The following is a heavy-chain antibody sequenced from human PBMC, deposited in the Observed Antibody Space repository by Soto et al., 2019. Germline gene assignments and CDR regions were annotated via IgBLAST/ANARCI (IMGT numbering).Heavy chain of an antibody. J-gene: IGHJ6*02. CDR3: ARADSSSAYGMDV. V-gene: IGHV3-21*01. CDR1: GFTFNTYI. D-gene: IGHD6-6*01. Sequence: EVQLVDSGGGLVKPGGSLRLSCAASGFTFNTYIMNWVRQAPGKGLEWVSSISNSGTYIYYADSVKGRFTISRDNAKNSLCLQMDGLRAEDTAVYYCARADSSSAYGMDVWGQGTTVTVSS. CDR2: ISNSGTYI.